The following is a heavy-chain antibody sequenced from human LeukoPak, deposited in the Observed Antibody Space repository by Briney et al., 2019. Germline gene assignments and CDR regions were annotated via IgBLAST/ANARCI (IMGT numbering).Heavy chain of an antibody. V-gene: IGHV4-39*07. CDR1: GGSISSTGYY. J-gene: IGHJ4*02. Sequence: SETLSLTCTVSGGSISSTGYYWGWIRQPPGKGLEWIGSISYSGNTYYNPSLKSRVTISVDTSKNQFSLKLSSVTAADTAVYYCAREGPPDYAFDYWGQGTLVTVSS. CDR3: AREGPPDYAFDY. CDR2: ISYSGNT. D-gene: IGHD4-17*01.